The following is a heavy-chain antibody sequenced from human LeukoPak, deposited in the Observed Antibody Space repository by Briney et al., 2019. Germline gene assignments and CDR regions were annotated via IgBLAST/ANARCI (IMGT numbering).Heavy chain of an antibody. CDR1: GFTFDDYG. Sequence: GGSLRLSCATSGFTFDDYGMSWVRQAPGKGLEWVSGINWNGGSTGYADSVKGRFTISRDNAKNSLYLQMNSLRAEDTALYYCARDRAGYSSSWLDYWGQGTLVTVSS. CDR3: ARDRAGYSSSWLDY. V-gene: IGHV3-20*04. J-gene: IGHJ4*02. D-gene: IGHD6-13*01. CDR2: INWNGGST.